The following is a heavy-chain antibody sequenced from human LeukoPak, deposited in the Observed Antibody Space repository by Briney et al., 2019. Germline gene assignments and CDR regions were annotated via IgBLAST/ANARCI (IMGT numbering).Heavy chain of an antibody. V-gene: IGHV4-4*07. Sequence: PSETLSLTCTVSDGSISSYYWSWIRQPAGKGLEWIGRIYTSGSTNYNPSLKSRVTMSVDTSKNQFSLKLSSVTAADTAVYYCARDRRSIVGATREVDAFDIWGQGTMVTVSS. CDR2: IYTSGST. CDR1: DGSISSYY. CDR3: ARDRRSIVGATREVDAFDI. J-gene: IGHJ3*02. D-gene: IGHD1-26*01.